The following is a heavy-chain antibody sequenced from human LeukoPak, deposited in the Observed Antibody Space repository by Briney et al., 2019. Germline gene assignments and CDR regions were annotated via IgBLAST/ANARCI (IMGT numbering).Heavy chain of an antibody. CDR2: ISHDGGTT. CDR3: ARGSPPDY. Sequence: GGSLRLSCSASGFTFSTYAMHWVRQAPGRGLEYISAISHDGGTTYYADSVKGRFTISRDNSKNTLYLQMSSLRVEDTALYYCARGSPPDYWGQGTLVTVSS. CDR1: GFTFSTYA. J-gene: IGHJ4*02. V-gene: IGHV3-64D*06.